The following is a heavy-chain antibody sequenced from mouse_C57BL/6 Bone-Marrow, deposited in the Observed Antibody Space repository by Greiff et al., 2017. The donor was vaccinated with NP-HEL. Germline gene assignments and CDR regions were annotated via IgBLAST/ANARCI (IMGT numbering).Heavy chain of an antibody. Sequence: EVQVVESGGDLVKPGGSLKLSCAASGFTFSSYGMSWVRQTPDKRLEWVATISSGGSYTYYPDSVKGRFTISRDNAKNTLYLQMSSLKSEDTAMYYCARQHYGSSYRYYFDYWGQGTTLTVSS. CDR3: ARQHYGSSYRYYFDY. D-gene: IGHD1-1*01. CDR2: ISSGGSYT. V-gene: IGHV5-6*01. J-gene: IGHJ2*01. CDR1: GFTFSSYG.